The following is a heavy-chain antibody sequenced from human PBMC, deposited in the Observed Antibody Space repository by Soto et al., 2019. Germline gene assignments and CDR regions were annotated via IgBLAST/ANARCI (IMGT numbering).Heavy chain of an antibody. CDR2: ISYDGSK. V-gene: IGHV3-30*18. Sequence: PGGSLRLSCAASGFTFSGYGMHWVRQAPGTGLEWVAVISYDGSKYYADSVKGRVTISRDNSKNTLYLQINSLRPEDTAVYYSAKYFTPGFGDYFYYCYGMGVWGQGTTVTVSS. D-gene: IGHD4-17*01. CDR1: GFTFSGYG. CDR3: AKYFTPGFGDYFYYCYGMGV. J-gene: IGHJ6*02.